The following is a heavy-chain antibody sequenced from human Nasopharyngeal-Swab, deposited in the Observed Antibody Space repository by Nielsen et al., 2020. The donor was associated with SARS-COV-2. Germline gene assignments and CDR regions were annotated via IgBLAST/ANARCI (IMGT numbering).Heavy chain of an antibody. V-gene: IGHV3-43*01. J-gene: IGHJ6*02. CDR1: GFTFDDYT. CDR2: ISWDGGST. CDR3: AKDIYSSSWTPWYYYYGMDV. Sequence: GGSLRLSCAASGFTFDDYTMHWVRQAPGKGLEWVSLISWDGGSTYYADSVKGRFTISRDNSKNSLYLQMNSLRTEDTALYYGAKDIYSSSWTPWYYYYGMDVWGQGTTVTVSS. D-gene: IGHD6-13*01.